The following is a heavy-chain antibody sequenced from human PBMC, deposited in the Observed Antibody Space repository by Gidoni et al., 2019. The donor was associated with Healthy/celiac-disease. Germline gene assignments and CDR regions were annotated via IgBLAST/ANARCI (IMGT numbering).Heavy chain of an antibody. CDR1: GGSFSGYY. V-gene: IGHV4-34*01. J-gene: IGHJ4*02. CDR3: ARRGSRRPFDY. Sequence: QLPLQQWGAGLLQPSETLSLTCAVYGGSFSGYYWSWIRQPPGKGLEWIGEINHSGSTNYNPALKSRVTISVDTSKNQFSRKRSAVTAADTAVYYCARRGSRRPFDYWGQGTLVTVSS. CDR2: INHSGST. D-gene: IGHD6-13*01.